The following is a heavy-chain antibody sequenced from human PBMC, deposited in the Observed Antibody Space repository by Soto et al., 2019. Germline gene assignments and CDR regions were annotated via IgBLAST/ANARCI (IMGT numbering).Heavy chain of an antibody. Sequence: GGSLRLSCAASGFTFSSYAMSWVRQAPGKGLEWVSAISGSGGSTYYADSVKGRFTISRDNSKNTLYLQMNSLRAEDTAVYYCAKTTIFGVVISRSVFDYWGQGTLVTVSS. CDR1: GFTFSSYA. CDR2: ISGSGGST. V-gene: IGHV3-23*01. CDR3: AKTTIFGVVISRSVFDY. J-gene: IGHJ4*02. D-gene: IGHD3-3*01.